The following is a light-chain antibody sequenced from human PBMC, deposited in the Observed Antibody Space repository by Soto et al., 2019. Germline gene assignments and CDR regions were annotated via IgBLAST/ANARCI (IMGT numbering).Light chain of an antibody. Sequence: QSVLTQPPSVSGSPGQSVTISCTGTSSDVGKYDRVSWYQQSPGTAPKLIIYEVTTRPSGVPARFSGSKSGNTASLTISGFQAEDEADYYCSSYVSTSRYVFGAGTRSPS. J-gene: IGLJ1*01. CDR1: SSDVGKYDR. CDR3: SSYVSTSRYV. V-gene: IGLV2-18*02. CDR2: EVT.